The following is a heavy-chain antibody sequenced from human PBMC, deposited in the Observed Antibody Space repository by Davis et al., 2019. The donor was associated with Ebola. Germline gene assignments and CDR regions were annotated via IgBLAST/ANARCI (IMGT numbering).Heavy chain of an antibody. Sequence: LRLSCAVSGGSISSGGYSWSWIRQPPGKGLEWIGYIYHSGSTYYNPSLKSRVTISVDRSKNQFSLKLSSVTAADTAVYYCARSAYYGSGPNWFDPWGQGTLVTVSS. CDR3: ARSAYYGSGPNWFDP. CDR2: IYHSGST. J-gene: IGHJ5*02. D-gene: IGHD3-10*01. CDR1: GGSISSGGYS. V-gene: IGHV4-30-2*01.